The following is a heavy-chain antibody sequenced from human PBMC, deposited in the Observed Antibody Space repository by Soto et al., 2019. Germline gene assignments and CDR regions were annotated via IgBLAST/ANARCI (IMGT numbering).Heavy chain of an antibody. D-gene: IGHD2-21*02. CDR3: ARTPPIVVVTATPFDY. Sequence: GASVKLSCKASGYTFTSYAMHWVRQAPGQRLEWMGWINAGNGNTKYSQKFQGRVTITRDTSASTAYMELSSLRSEDTAVYYCARTPPIVVVTATPFDYWGQGTLVTVSS. CDR2: INAGNGNT. V-gene: IGHV1-3*01. J-gene: IGHJ4*02. CDR1: GYTFTSYA.